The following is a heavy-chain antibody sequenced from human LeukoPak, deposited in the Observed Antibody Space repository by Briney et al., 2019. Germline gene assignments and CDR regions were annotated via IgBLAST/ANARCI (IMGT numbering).Heavy chain of an antibody. CDR2: IWYDGSNK. J-gene: IGHJ5*02. CDR3: ARSMTTVTTRGWFDP. Sequence: GRSLRLSCAASGFTFSSYGMHWVRQAPGKGLEWVAVIWYDGSNKYYADSVKGRFTISRDNSKNTLYLQMNSLRAEDTAVYYCARSMTTVTTRGWFDPWGQGTLVTVSS. D-gene: IGHD4-17*01. V-gene: IGHV3-33*01. CDR1: GFTFSSYG.